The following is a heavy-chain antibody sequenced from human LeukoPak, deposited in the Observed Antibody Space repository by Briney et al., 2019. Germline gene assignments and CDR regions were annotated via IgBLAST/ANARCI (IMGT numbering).Heavy chain of an antibody. CDR2: IYYSGST. CDR3: ARVDSSGYYGGNFEYFQH. V-gene: IGHV4-59*12. J-gene: IGHJ1*01. CDR1: GGSISSYY. D-gene: IGHD3-22*01. Sequence: PSETLSLTCTVSGGSISSYYWSWIRQPPGKGLEWIGYIYYSGSTNYNPSLKSRVTISVDTSKNQFSLKLSSVTAADTAVYYCARVDSSGYYGGNFEYFQHWGQGTLVTVSS.